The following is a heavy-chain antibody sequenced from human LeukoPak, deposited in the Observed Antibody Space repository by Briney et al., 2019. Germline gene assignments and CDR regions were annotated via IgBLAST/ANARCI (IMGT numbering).Heavy chain of an antibody. V-gene: IGHV1-18*01. Sequence: ASVKVSFKASGYTFTSYGISWVRQAPGQGLEWMGWISTYKSNTNYAQNFQARVTMTTDASTSTVYMELRSLRSDDTAVYYCARDLLDAFDIWGQGTMVTVSS. J-gene: IGHJ3*02. CDR2: ISTYKSNT. CDR1: GYTFTSYG. CDR3: ARDLLDAFDI.